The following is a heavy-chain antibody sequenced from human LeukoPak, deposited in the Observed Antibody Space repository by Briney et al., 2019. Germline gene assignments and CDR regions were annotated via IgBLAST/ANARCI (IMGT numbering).Heavy chain of an antibody. V-gene: IGHV1-69*04. CDR1: GGTFSSYA. D-gene: IGHD2-15*01. CDR2: IIPILGIA. Sequence: AASVKVSCKASGGTFSSYAINWVRQAPGQGLEWVGRIIPILGIANYAQKFQGRVTITADKSTSTAYMELSSLRSEDTAVYYCARDGPYCSGGSCYPRHYYYGMDVWGQGTTVTVSS. J-gene: IGHJ6*02. CDR3: ARDGPYCSGGSCYPRHYYYGMDV.